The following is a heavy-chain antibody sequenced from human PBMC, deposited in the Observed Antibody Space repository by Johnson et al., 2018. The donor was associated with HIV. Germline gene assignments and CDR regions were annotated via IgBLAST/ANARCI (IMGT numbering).Heavy chain of an antibody. Sequence: VQLVESGGGLVQPGGSLRLSCAASGFTFNSYAMHWVRQAPGKGLVWVSRVNNDGGDTIYADSVKGRFTISRDNAKNTLYLQMNSLRAEDTAMYFCARGGAFHAFDIWGQGTMVTVSS. D-gene: IGHD3-3*02. CDR2: VNNDGGDT. CDR3: ARGGAFHAFDI. CDR1: GFTFNSYA. V-gene: IGHV3-74*02. J-gene: IGHJ3*02.